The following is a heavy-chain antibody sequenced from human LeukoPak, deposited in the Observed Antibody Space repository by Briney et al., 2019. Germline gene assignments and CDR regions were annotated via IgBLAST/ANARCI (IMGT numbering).Heavy chain of an antibody. CDR2: INLDGTDI. CDR1: GFSFSTHS. CDR3: AGDGVGVLPGDAFDI. D-gene: IGHD1-26*01. V-gene: IGHV3-21*05. J-gene: IGHJ3*02. Sequence: GGSLRLSCAAPGFSFSTHSMNWVRQAPGKGLEWISFINLDGTDIHYGESVKGRFTISRDNAKNSLYLQTHTLRAEDTAVYYCAGDGVGVLPGDAFDIWSQGTMVTVSS.